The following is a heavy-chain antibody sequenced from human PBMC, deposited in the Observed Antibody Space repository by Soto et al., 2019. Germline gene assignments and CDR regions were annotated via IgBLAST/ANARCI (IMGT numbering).Heavy chain of an antibody. D-gene: IGHD2-8*01. Sequence: QVQLVESGGGVVQPGRSLRLSCAASGFTFSSYGMHWVSQAPGKGLEWVAVILYDGSNKYYADSVKGRFTISRDNSKNTLYLQMDSLRPEDTAVYYCAKDVFDAYWGQGTLVTVSS. V-gene: IGHV3-30*18. CDR3: AKDVFDAY. CDR2: ILYDGSNK. CDR1: GFTFSSYG. J-gene: IGHJ4*02.